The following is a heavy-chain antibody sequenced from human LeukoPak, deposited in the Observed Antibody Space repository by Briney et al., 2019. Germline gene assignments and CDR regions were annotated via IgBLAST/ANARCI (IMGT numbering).Heavy chain of an antibody. V-gene: IGHV4-61*01. CDR2: VYYSGRT. CDR3: VRETATYYYDSTGYYRQTEAFDI. CDR1: GGSVSSDSFY. J-gene: IGHJ3*02. Sequence: SETLSLTCTVSGGSVSSDSFYWSWIRQPPGKGLEWIGYVYYSGRTRYNPSLQSRVTISVDRSKNHFSLKLTSVTAADTAVYYCVRETATYYYDSTGYYRQTEAFDIWGQGTMVTVSS. D-gene: IGHD3-22*01.